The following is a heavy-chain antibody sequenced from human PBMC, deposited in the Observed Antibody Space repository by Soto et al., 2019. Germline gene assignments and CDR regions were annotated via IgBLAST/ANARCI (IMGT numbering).Heavy chain of an antibody. CDR3: ARNHGEGYYYGMDV. Sequence: EVQLVESGGGLVQPGRSLRLSCAASGFTFDDYAMHWVRQAPGKGLEWVSGISWNSGSIGYADSVKGRFTISRDNAKNSLYLQMNSLRAEGTALYYCARNHGEGYYYGMDVWGQGTTVTVSS. D-gene: IGHD3-10*01. CDR2: ISWNSGSI. J-gene: IGHJ6*02. V-gene: IGHV3-9*01. CDR1: GFTFDDYA.